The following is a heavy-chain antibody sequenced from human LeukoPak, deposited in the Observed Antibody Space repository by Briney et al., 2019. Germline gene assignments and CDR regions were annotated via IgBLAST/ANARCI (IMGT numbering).Heavy chain of an antibody. CDR2: ISTSSSYI. CDR1: GFTFSSYS. V-gene: IGHV3-21*01. Sequence: GGSLRLSCAASGFTFSSYSMNWVRQAPGKGLEWVSFISTSSSYIYYADSLKGRFTISRDNAKNTLYLQMNSLRAEDTAVYYCAMITYYYDSSGYRYWGQGTLVTVSS. J-gene: IGHJ4*02. D-gene: IGHD3-22*01. CDR3: AMITYYYDSSGYRY.